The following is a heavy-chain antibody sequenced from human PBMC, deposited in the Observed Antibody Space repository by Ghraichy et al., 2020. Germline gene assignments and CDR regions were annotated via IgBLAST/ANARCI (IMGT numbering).Heavy chain of an antibody. CDR2: IYAAGNT. J-gene: IGHJ4*02. V-gene: IGHV3-53*01. CDR1: GFTVSSDY. CDR3: ARDQSPYLH. Sequence: GGSLRLSCVASGFTVSSDYMSWVRQAPGKGLEWVSVIYAAGNTYYADSVKGRFTISRDNSKNTVYLQMNSLRAEDTAVYYCARDQSPYLHCGQGTLVTVSS.